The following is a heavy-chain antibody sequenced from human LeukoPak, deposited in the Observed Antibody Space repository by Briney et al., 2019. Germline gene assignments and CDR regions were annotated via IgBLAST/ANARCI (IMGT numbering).Heavy chain of an antibody. D-gene: IGHD1-26*01. V-gene: IGHV3-11*06. Sequence: GGSLRLSCAASGFTFSDYYMAWIRQAPGKGLEWVSYISSSSSYTNYADSVKGRFTISRDNAENSLYLQMNSLRAEDTAVYYCARGDGNYYDAFDIWGQGTMVTVSS. CDR1: GFTFSDYY. J-gene: IGHJ3*02. CDR2: ISSSSSYT. CDR3: ARGDGNYYDAFDI.